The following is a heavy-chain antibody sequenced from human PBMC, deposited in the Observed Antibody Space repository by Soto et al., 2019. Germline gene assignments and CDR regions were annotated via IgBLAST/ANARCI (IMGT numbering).Heavy chain of an antibody. CDR1: GLTFSTYA. Sequence: GGSLRLSCAASGLTFSTYAMTWGRLAPGKGLEWVSSISGSGDKTYYADSVKGRFTISRDNSKNTVYLQMTNLRVDDTAVYYFVKDWKGNNCPCMDVWGQGTTVTGSS. V-gene: IGHV3-23*01. CDR3: VKDWKGNNCPCMDV. CDR2: ISGSGDKT. D-gene: IGHD1-1*01. J-gene: IGHJ6*02.